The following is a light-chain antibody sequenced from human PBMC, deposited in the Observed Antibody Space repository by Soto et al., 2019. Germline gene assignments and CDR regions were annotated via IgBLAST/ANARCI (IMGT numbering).Light chain of an antibody. J-gene: IGKJ1*01. V-gene: IGKV3-15*01. Sequence: EIVMTQYPASLSVSPGERATLSGRASQSVSSNLAWYQQKPGQAPRLLIYGASTRATGIPARFSGSGSGTEFTLTISSLQSEDFAVYYCQQYNNWPPWTFGHGTKVEIK. CDR1: QSVSSN. CDR2: GAS. CDR3: QQYNNWPPWT.